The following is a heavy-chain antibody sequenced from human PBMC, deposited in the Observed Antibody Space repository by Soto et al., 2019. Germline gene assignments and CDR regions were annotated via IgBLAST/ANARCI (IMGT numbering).Heavy chain of an antibody. CDR3: ARDMGPSGAYGY. Sequence: EVQLVDSGGDLVQPGGSLRLSCAASGFTFSTYWMSWVRQAPGKGLEWVANIDPDGSQKYYVDSVKGRFTISRDNAKNSLYLKMNSLRAEDTAVYYCARDMGPSGAYGYWGHGPRVTVSP. CDR1: GFTFSTYW. J-gene: IGHJ4*01. D-gene: IGHD1-26*01. V-gene: IGHV3-7*03. CDR2: IDPDGSQK.